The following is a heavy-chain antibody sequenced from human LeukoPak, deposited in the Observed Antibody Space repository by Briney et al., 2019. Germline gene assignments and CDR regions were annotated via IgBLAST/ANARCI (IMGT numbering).Heavy chain of an antibody. CDR1: GFTFSSYG. CDR2: IWYDGSNK. Sequence: GRSLRLSCAASGFTFSSYGMHWVRQAPGKGLEWVAVIWYDGSNKYYADSVKGRFTISRDNSKNTLYLQMNSLRAEDTAVYYCAKDGARGVSVDWFDPWGQGTLVTVSS. CDR3: AKDGARGVSVDWFDP. J-gene: IGHJ5*02. D-gene: IGHD3-10*01. V-gene: IGHV3-33*06.